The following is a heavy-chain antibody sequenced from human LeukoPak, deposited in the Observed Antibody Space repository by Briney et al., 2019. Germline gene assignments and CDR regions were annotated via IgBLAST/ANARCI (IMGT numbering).Heavy chain of an antibody. CDR1: GYSFTSHW. Sequence: GESLKISCKGSGYSFTSHWVGWVRQMPGKGLEWMGIIYPGDSDTRYSPSFQGQVTISADKSISTAYLQWSSLKASDTAMYYCARQGRCSSTSCSPMLDIWGQGTMVTVSP. D-gene: IGHD2-2*01. CDR2: IYPGDSDT. V-gene: IGHV5-51*01. J-gene: IGHJ3*02. CDR3: ARQGRCSSTSCSPMLDI.